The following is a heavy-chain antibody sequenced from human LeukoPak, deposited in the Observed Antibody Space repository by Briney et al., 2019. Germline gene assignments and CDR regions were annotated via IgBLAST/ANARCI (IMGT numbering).Heavy chain of an antibody. D-gene: IGHD6-13*01. CDR1: EYKFTNYW. V-gene: IGHV5-51*01. Sequence: GKSLKISCQASEYKFTNYWIGWVRQMPGKGLEWMGIIFLSDSDTRYSPSFQGQVTISADKSTSTAYLHWSTLKASDTAIYYCARHEVTAAAGTEFDSWGQGTLVTVSS. J-gene: IGHJ4*02. CDR3: ARHEVTAAAGTEFDS. CDR2: IFLSDSDT.